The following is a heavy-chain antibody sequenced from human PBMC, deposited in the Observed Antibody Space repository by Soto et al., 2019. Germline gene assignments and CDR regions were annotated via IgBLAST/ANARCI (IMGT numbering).Heavy chain of an antibody. V-gene: IGHV4-30-4*01. J-gene: IGHJ5*02. CDR1: GGSISSGDYY. Sequence: QVQLQESGPGLVKPSQTLSLTCTVSGGSISSGDYYWSWIRQPPGKGLEWIGYIYHSGSTYYNPSLKSRVXXXVXXSKNPFSLKLSSVTAADTAVYYCARERPDGARLDPWGQGTLVTVSS. D-gene: IGHD6-6*01. CDR3: ARERPDGARLDP. CDR2: IYHSGST.